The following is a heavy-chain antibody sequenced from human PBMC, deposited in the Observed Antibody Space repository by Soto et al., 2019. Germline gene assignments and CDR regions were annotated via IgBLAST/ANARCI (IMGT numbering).Heavy chain of an antibody. Sequence: EVQLLESGGGLVQPGGSLRLSCAASGFTFSSYAMSWVRQAPGKGLEWVSAISGSGGSTYYADSVKGRFTISRDNSKNTLYRQRDSLRAEDTAVYYCAKDVGLWFGELSDWFDPWGQGTLVTVSS. CDR2: ISGSGGST. CDR1: GFTFSSYA. V-gene: IGHV3-23*01. CDR3: AKDVGLWFGELSDWFDP. D-gene: IGHD3-10*01. J-gene: IGHJ5*02.